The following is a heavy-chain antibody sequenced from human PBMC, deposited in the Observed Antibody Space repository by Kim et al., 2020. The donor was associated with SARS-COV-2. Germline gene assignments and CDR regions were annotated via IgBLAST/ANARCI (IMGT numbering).Heavy chain of an antibody. Sequence: GGSLRLSCAASGFTFSSYAMHWVRQAPGKGLEWVAVISYDGSNKYYADSVKGRFTISRDNSKNTLYLQMNSLRAEDTAVYYCAREYSGYDPIRIYYYYGMDVWGQGTTVTVSS. D-gene: IGHD5-12*01. CDR1: GFTFSSYA. J-gene: IGHJ6*02. CDR3: AREYSGYDPIRIYYYYGMDV. CDR2: ISYDGSNK. V-gene: IGHV3-30*04.